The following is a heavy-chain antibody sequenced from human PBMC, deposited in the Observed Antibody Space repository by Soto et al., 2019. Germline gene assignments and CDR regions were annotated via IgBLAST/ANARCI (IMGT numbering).Heavy chain of an antibody. V-gene: IGHV4-59*06. J-gene: IGHJ4*02. D-gene: IGHD2-15*01. CDR2: IYYSGST. CDR3: ARHPVVVAATYYFDY. CDR1: GGSITGYY. Sequence: PSETLSLTCTVSGGSITGYYLSWLRQPPGKGLEWIGYIYYSGSTYYNPSLKSRVTISVDTSKNQFSLKLSSVTAADTAVYYCARHPVVVAATYYFDYWGQGTLVTVSS.